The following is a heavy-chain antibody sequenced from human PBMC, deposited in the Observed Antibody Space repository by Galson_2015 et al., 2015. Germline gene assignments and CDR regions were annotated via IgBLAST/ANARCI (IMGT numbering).Heavy chain of an antibody. CDR1: GYTFTSYY. CDR3: ARVWDCTGGCCEFDP. V-gene: IGHV1-46*01. J-gene: IGHJ5*02. D-gene: IGHD2-15*01. Sequence: SVKVSCKASGYTFTSYYIHWVRQAPGQGLEWMGIINPNGGSTHYAQKFQGRVTMTRDTSTSTVYLELSSLRSEDTAVYYCARVWDCTGGCCEFDPWGQGTLVTVSS. CDR2: INPNGGST.